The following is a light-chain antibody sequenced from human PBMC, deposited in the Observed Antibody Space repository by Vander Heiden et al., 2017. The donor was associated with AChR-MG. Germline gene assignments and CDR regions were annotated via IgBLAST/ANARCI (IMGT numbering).Light chain of an antibody. CDR1: QSISSY. V-gene: IGKV1-39*01. J-gene: IGKJ1*01. Sequence: DTEMTQSPSSLSASVGDRVTITCRASQSISSYLNRYQQKPGKTPRLLIYAASSLQSGGPSRFSGRGSGTDFTLTISSLQPEDCATYYCQQSYSSPQTFGQGTQVEIK. CDR3: QQSYSSPQT. CDR2: AAS.